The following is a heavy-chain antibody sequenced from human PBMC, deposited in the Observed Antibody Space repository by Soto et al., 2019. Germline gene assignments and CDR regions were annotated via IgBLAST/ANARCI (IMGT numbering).Heavy chain of an antibody. Sequence: GESLKISCKGSGYSFASYWIGWVRQMPGKGLEWMGIIHPGDSDTRYSPSFRDQVTISADKSASRAYLQWSSLEASDTAIYYCARLLAEYSASVGPWGQGTLVTVSS. CDR1: GYSFASYW. V-gene: IGHV5-51*01. D-gene: IGHD6-6*01. CDR3: ARLLAEYSASVGP. J-gene: IGHJ5*02. CDR2: IHPGDSDT.